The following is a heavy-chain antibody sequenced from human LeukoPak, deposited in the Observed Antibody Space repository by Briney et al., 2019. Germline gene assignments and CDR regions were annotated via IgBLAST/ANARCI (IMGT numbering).Heavy chain of an antibody. J-gene: IGHJ4*02. Sequence: GESLRLSCAASGFTFSNYELNWVRQAPGKGLEWLSYISSSGRNIYYADSVNGRFTISRDNAKNSLYLQMNSLRAEDTAVYYCARDLVQLWSKDYWGQGTLVTVSS. CDR3: ARDLVQLWSKDY. D-gene: IGHD5-18*01. CDR2: ISSSGRNI. CDR1: GFTFSNYE. V-gene: IGHV3-48*03.